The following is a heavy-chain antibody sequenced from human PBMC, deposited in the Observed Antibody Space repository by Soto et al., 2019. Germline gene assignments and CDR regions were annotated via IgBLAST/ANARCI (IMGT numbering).Heavy chain of an antibody. D-gene: IGHD1-1*01. CDR3: ARELERHNYCYGMDV. CDR2: IVPILGTS. Sequence: QVPLVQSGAEVKKPGSLVKVSCKASGGTFTSYAVVWVRQAPGQGLEWMGGIVPILGTSKYAQRFQGRVSLTADGSWSTVYMELSSLRYDDTAIYYCARELERHNYCYGMDVWGQGTTVTVSS. CDR1: GGTFTSYA. V-gene: IGHV1-69*01. J-gene: IGHJ6*02.